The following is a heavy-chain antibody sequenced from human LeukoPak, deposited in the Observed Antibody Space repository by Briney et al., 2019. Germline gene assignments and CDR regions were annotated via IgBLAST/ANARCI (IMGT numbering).Heavy chain of an antibody. CDR3: ARGPMVAPPYYFDG. CDR2: ISGSGGST. J-gene: IGHJ4*02. D-gene: IGHD4/OR15-4a*01. CDR1: GFTFSSYA. V-gene: IGHV3-23*01. Sequence: GGSLRLSCAASGFTFSSYAMNWVRQAPGKGPEWVSSISGSGGSTYYAGSVRGRFTISRDNSKNMLYLQMNSLRAEDTAVYYCARGPMVAPPYYFDGWGQGTLVTVSS.